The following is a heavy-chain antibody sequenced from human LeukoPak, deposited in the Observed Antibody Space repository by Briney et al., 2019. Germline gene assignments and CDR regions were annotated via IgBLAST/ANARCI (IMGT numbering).Heavy chain of an antibody. V-gene: IGHV1-18*01. Sequence: ASVKVSCKASGYTYTSYRISWVRQARGQALEWMGWISAYNGNTNYAQKLQGRVTMTTDTSTSTAYMELRSLRSDDTAVYYCARDSRIRGFDYWGQGTLVTVSS. J-gene: IGHJ4*02. D-gene: IGHD6-13*01. CDR3: ARDSRIRGFDY. CDR2: ISAYNGNT. CDR1: GYTYTSYR.